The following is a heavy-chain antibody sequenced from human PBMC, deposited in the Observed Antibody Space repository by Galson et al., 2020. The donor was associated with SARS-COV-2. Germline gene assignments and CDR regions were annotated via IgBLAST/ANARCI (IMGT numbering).Heavy chain of an antibody. V-gene: IGHV3-74*01. CDR1: GFTFSSYW. CDR2: IDPAGSRT. Sequence: GESLKISCEASGFTFSSYWMHWVRQVPGKGLVQVSHIDPAGSRTSYADSVKGRFTISRDNAKNTLYLQMNSLRAEDTAVYYCATYISSLFGSNWGQGTLVTVSS. D-gene: IGHD3-10*02. J-gene: IGHJ4*02. CDR3: ATYISSLFGSN.